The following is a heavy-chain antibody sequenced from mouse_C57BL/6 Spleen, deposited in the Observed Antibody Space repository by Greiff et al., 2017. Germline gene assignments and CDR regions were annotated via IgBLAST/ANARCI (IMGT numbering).Heavy chain of an antibody. CDR2: IDPSASYT. CDR3: ARGGGYDVRDY. CDR1: GYTFTSYW. D-gene: IGHD2-2*01. V-gene: IGHV1-59*01. J-gene: IGHJ4*01. Sequence: QVQLQQPGAELVRPGTSVKLSCKASGYTFTSYWMHWVKQRPGQGLAWIGVIDPSASYTNYNQKFKGKATLTVDTSSSTAYMQLSSLTSEDSAVYYCARGGGYDVRDYWGQGTSVTVSS.